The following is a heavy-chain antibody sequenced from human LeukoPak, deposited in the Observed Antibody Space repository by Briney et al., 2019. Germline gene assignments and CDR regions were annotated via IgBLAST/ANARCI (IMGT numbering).Heavy chain of an antibody. Sequence: AGGSLRLSCVGSGFTFRSHAMSWVRQAPEKGLEFVSGIYENGGTTYYADSVKGRFTISRDNSKNTLYVQMHSLRADDTAVYYCAKDPGWFGEDKNWYFDLWGRGTLVTVSS. CDR2: IYENGGTT. V-gene: IGHV3-23*01. CDR3: AKDPGWFGEDKNWYFDL. CDR1: GFTFRSHA. J-gene: IGHJ2*01. D-gene: IGHD3-10*01.